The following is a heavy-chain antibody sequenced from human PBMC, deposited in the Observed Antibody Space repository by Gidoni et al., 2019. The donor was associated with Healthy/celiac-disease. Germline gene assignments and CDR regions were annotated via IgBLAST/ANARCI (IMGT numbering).Heavy chain of an antibody. Sequence: EVQLVESGGGLVQPGGSRKLSCAASGVTLSGSAMHWVRQASGKGLEWVGRIRSKANSYATAYAASVKGRFTISRDDSKNTAYLQMNSLKTEDTAVYYCTSHIAVAEPDFDYWGQGTLVTVSS. V-gene: IGHV3-73*01. CDR2: IRSKANSYAT. J-gene: IGHJ4*02. D-gene: IGHD6-19*01. CDR3: TSHIAVAEPDFDY. CDR1: GVTLSGSA.